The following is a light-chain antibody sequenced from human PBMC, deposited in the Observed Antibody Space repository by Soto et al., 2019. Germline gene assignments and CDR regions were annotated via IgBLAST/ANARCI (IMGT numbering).Light chain of an antibody. CDR2: ATS. CDR3: QQANAFPFT. J-gene: IGKJ3*01. V-gene: IGKV1-12*01. Sequence: DIQMTQSPSSVSASVGDTVTITCRASQGIRSWLAWYKQKPGKAPNLLIYATSSLQTGVPSRFSGSGSGTEFTLTISSLQPEDFATYYCQQANAFPFTFGPGTKVDV. CDR1: QGIRSW.